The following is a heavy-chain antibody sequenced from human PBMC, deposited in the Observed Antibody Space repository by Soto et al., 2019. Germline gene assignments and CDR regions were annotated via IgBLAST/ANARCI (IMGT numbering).Heavy chain of an antibody. CDR2: INAGNGNT. CDR1: GYTFTSYA. D-gene: IGHD1-7*01. J-gene: IGHJ6*02. Sequence: QVPLVQSGAEVKKPGASVKVSCKASGYTFTSYAMHWVRQAPGQRLEWMGWINAGNGNTKYSQKFQGRVTITRDTSASTAYMELSSLRSEDTAVYYCARGDGVGTGTTFIYYYYYGMDVWGQGTTVTVSS. CDR3: ARGDGVGTGTTFIYYYYYGMDV. V-gene: IGHV1-3*01.